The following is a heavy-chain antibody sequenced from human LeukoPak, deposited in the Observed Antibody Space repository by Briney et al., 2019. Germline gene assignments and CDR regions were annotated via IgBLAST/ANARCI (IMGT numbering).Heavy chain of an antibody. V-gene: IGHV4-59*08. CDR1: GGSISGYY. CDR3: ARQASWLPYFDL. Sequence: SETLSLTCTVSGGSISGYYWSWVRQPPGKGLEWIGYIYYSGSANYDPSLRSRVSISVDTSENQFSLKLTSATAADTAVYFCARQASWLPYFDLWGRGALVTVSS. J-gene: IGHJ2*01. D-gene: IGHD6-13*01. CDR2: IYYSGSA.